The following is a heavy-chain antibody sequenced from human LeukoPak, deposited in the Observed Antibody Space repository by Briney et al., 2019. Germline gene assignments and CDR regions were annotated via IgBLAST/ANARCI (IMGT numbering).Heavy chain of an antibody. CDR2: INWNGGST. D-gene: IGHD2-21*01. CDR3: ARGASELFRLVDV. CDR1: GYTFDDYG. J-gene: IGHJ6*04. V-gene: IGHV3-20*04. Sequence: GGSLRLSCAASGYTFDDYGMNWVRQAPGKGLEWVSGINWNGGSTGYADSVKGRFTISRDNAKNSLYLQMNSLTVEDTAVYYCARGASELFRLVDVWGKGTTVTVSS.